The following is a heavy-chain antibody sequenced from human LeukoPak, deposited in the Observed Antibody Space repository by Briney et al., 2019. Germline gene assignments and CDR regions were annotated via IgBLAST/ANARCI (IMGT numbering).Heavy chain of an antibody. J-gene: IGHJ4*02. D-gene: IGHD6-13*01. CDR2: INHNGNVN. V-gene: IGHV3-7*03. CDR1: GFTFSSYW. CDR3: ARDHRAAAGTFDY. Sequence: GGSLRLSCAASGFTFSSYWMNWARQAPGKGLEWVASINHNGNVNYYVDSVKGRFTISRDNAKNSLYLQMSNLRAEDTAVYYCARDHRAAAGTFDYWGQGTLVTVSS.